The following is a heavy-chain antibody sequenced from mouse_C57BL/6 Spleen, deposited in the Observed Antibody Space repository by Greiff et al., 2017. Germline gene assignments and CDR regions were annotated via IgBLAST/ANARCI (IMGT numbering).Heavy chain of an antibody. V-gene: IGHV10-1*01. CDR1: GFSFNTYA. CDR2: IRSKSNNYAT. J-gene: IGHJ4*01. CDR3: VRQELFYAMDY. Sequence: EVKLVESGGGLVQPKGSLKLSCAASGFSFNTYAMNWVRQAPGKGLEWVARIRSKSNNYATYYADSVKDRFTISRDDSESMLYLQMNNLKTEDTAMYYCVRQELFYAMDYGGQGTSVTVSS.